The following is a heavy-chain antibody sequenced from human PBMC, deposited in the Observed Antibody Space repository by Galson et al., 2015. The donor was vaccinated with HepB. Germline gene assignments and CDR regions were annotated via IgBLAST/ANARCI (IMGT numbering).Heavy chain of an antibody. CDR1: GYTFTSYD. CDR2: MNPNSGST. Sequence: SVKVSCKASGYTFTSYDVHWVRQATGQGLEWMGWMNPNSGSTGYAQKFQGRITMTRNSAISTAYMELSSLRSDDTAVYYCARGSAWSHYDYWGQGTLVTVSS. J-gene: IGHJ4*02. D-gene: IGHD6-19*01. V-gene: IGHV1-8*01. CDR3: ARGSAWSHYDY.